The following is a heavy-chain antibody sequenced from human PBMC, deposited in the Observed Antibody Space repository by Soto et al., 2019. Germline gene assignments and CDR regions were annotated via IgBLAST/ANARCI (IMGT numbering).Heavy chain of an antibody. V-gene: IGHV3-23*01. Sequence: GGSLRLSCAASGFTFSSYAMSWVRQAPGKGLEWVSAISGSGGSTYYADSVKGRFTISRDNSKNTLYLQMNSLRAEDTAVYYCAKDYYDYIWGSYRTHFDYWGQGTLVTVSS. D-gene: IGHD3-16*02. CDR3: AKDYYDYIWGSYRTHFDY. CDR2: ISGSGGST. CDR1: GFTFSSYA. J-gene: IGHJ4*02.